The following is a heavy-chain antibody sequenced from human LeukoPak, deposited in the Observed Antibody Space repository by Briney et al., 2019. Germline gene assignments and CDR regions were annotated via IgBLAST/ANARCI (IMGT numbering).Heavy chain of an antibody. CDR1: GFTFSDYD. J-gene: IGHJ4*02. D-gene: IGHD3-9*01. CDR2: ISSSGSTI. V-gene: IGHV3-11*01. CDR3: ASGRVLRYFDWLLRKFDY. Sequence: GGSLRLSCAASGFTFSDYDMSWIRQAPGKGLEWVSYISSSGSTIYYADSVKGRFTISRDNAKNSLYLQMNSLRAEDTAVYYCASGRVLRYFDWLLRKFDYWGQGTLVTVSS.